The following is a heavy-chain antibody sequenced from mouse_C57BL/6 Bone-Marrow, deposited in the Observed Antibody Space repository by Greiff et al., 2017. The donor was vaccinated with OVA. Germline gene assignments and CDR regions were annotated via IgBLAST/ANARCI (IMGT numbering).Heavy chain of an antibody. CDR1: GFTFSDYY. D-gene: IGHD3-3*01. CDR2: ISNGGGST. J-gene: IGHJ2*01. V-gene: IGHV5-12*01. Sequence: EVKLVESGGGLVQPGGSLKLSCAASGFTFSDYYMYWVRQTPEKRLEWVAYISNGGGSTYYPDTVKGRFTISRDNAKNTLYLQMSRLKSEDTAMYYCARHDQLGNYFDYWGQGTTLTVSS. CDR3: ARHDQLGNYFDY.